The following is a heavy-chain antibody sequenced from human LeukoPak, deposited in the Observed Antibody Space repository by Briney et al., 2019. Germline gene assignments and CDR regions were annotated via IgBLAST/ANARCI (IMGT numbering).Heavy chain of an antibody. J-gene: IGHJ4*02. CDR3: ARGGLAVAGPFDY. D-gene: IGHD6-19*01. Sequence: GGSLRLSCAASGFTFDDYAMHWVRQVPGKGLEWVSGISWNSDSIGYADSVKGRFTISRDNAKNSLYLQMNSLRAEDTAVYYCARGGLAVAGPFDYWGQGTLVTVSS. V-gene: IGHV3-9*01. CDR1: GFTFDDYA. CDR2: ISWNSDSI.